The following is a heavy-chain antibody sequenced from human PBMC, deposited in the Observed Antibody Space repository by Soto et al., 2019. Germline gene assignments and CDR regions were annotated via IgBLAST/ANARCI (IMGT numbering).Heavy chain of an antibody. J-gene: IGHJ3*02. D-gene: IGHD3-3*01. CDR3: ARDLVFGVAGGI. CDR2: ISYDGSNK. V-gene: IGHV3-30-3*01. CDR1: GFTFSSYA. Sequence: VQLVESGGGVVQPGRSLRLSCAASGFTFSSYAMHWVRQAPDKGLEWVAVISYDGSNKYYADSVKGRFTISRDNSKNTLYLQMNSLRAEDTAVYYCARDLVFGVAGGIWGQGTMVTVSS.